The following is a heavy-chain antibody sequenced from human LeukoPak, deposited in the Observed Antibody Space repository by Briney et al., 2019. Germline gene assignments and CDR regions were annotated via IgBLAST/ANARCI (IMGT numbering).Heavy chain of an antibody. CDR1: GFTFSSYS. D-gene: IGHD3-10*01. CDR3: ARGSGSYYNPNALGY. V-gene: IGHV3-48*01. CDR2: ISSSSSTI. J-gene: IGHJ4*02. Sequence: PGGSLRLSCAASGFTFSSYSMNWVRQAPGKGLEWVSYISSSSSTIYYADSVKGRFTISRDNAKKTLYLQMNSLRAEDTAVDYCARGSGSYYNPNALGYWGQGTLVTVSS.